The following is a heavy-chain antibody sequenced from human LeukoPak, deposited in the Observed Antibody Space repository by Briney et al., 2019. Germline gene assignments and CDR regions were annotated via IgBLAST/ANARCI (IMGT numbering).Heavy chain of an antibody. V-gene: IGHV4-4*07. CDR1: GGSISSYY. J-gene: IGHJ6*03. Sequence: SETLSLTCAVSGGSISSYYWSWIRQPAGTALEWIGRIYTSGTITYNPSLKSRVTMSVDTSKNQFSLKLSSVTAADTAVYYCARGGIYYYMDVWGKGTTVTISS. CDR3: ARGGIYYYMDV. CDR2: IYTSGTI.